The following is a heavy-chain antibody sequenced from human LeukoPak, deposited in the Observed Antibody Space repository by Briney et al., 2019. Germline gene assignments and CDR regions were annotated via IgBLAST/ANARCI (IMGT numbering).Heavy chain of an antibody. CDR1: GFTFSIYA. D-gene: IGHD6-6*01. CDR2: MSGSSGSR. V-gene: IGHV3-23*01. Sequence: PGRSLGPSCAPSGFTFSIYAMSGVRQAPGKGLEWVPVMSGSSGSRYYSDSVKGRFTISRDNSKNTQYLPMDSLRVEDTAVHYCAKARNWGEKSSASAEPWRQGTLVSVS. CDR3: AKARNWGEKSSASAEP. J-gene: IGHJ5*02.